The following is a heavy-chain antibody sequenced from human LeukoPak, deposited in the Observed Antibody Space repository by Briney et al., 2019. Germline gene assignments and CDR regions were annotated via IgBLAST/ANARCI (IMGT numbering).Heavy chain of an antibody. Sequence: GGSLRLSCAASGFTLDDYAMHWVRQAPGKGLEWVSGISWNSGSIGYADSVKGRFTISRDNAKNSLYLQMNSLRAEDTALYYCAKGLKAAAAAEYFQHWGQGTLVTVSS. CDR1: GFTLDDYA. CDR3: AKGLKAAAAAEYFQH. J-gene: IGHJ1*01. CDR2: ISWNSGSI. D-gene: IGHD6-13*01. V-gene: IGHV3-9*01.